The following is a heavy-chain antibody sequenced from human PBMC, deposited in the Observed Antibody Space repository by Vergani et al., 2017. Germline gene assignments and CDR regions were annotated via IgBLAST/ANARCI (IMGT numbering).Heavy chain of an antibody. Sequence: EVQLVESGGGLVQPGGSLRLSCSASGFPFSSYAMHWVRQAPGKGLEDVSAISSTGGSTYYADYLKGRCTISRDNSKNTRYLQMSSLRAEDTAVYYCVKVGYYYGSGSVAFYIGGQGTMVTVSS. D-gene: IGHD3-10*01. CDR3: VKVGYYYGSGSVAFYI. V-gene: IGHV3-64D*06. CDR1: GFPFSSYA. CDR2: ISSTGGST. J-gene: IGHJ3*02.